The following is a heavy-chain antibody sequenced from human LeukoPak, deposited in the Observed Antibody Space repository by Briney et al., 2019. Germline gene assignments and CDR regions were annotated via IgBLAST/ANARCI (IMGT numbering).Heavy chain of an antibody. D-gene: IGHD2-15*01. CDR3: ARTLCCNGGSCYSLPDY. Sequence: ASVKVSCKASGYTFTGYYMHWVRQAPGQGLEWMGWINPNSGGQNYAQKFQGWVTMTRDTSISSAYTELSRLSCDDTAVYYCARTLCCNGGSCYSLPDYWGQGTLVTVSS. CDR1: GYTFTGYY. CDR2: INPNSGGQ. V-gene: IGHV1-2*04. J-gene: IGHJ4*02.